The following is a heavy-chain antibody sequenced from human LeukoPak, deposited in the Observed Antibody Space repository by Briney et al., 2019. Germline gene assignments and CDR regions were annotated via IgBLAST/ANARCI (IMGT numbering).Heavy chain of an antibody. V-gene: IGHV1-69*13. CDR3: ARVAAGTTFMDNWFDP. Sequence: SVKVSCKASGGTFSSYAISWVRQAPGQGLEWMGGIIPIFGTANYAQKFQGRVTITADESTSTAYMELSRLRFEDTAVYFCARVAAGTTFMDNWFDPWGQGTLVTVSS. CDR2: IIPIFGTA. D-gene: IGHD1-7*01. CDR1: GGTFSSYA. J-gene: IGHJ5*02.